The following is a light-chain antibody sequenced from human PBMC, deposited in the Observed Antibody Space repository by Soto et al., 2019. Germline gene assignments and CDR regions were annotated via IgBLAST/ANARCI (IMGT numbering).Light chain of an antibody. CDR2: DVS. CDR1: SSDVGSYNY. J-gene: IGLJ2*01. Sequence: HSVLTQPRSVSGSPGESVTISCSGTSSDVGSYNYVSWYQQYPGKAPKVMIYDVSERPSEVPVRFSGSKSGNTASLTISGLQAEDEAEYFCCSYSGSDSLLFGGGTQLTVL. CDR3: CSYSGSDSLL. V-gene: IGLV2-11*01.